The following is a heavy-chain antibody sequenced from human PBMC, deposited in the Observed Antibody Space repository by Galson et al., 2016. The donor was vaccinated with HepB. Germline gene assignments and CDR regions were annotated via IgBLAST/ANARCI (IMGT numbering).Heavy chain of an antibody. V-gene: IGHV6-1*01. J-gene: IGHJ4*02. D-gene: IGHD6-19*01. CDR1: GDSVSSNSAA. Sequence: CAISGDSVSSNSAAWNWFRQSTSRGLEWLGRTYYRSKWYNDYRLSLKTRININADTSRNEVSLQLKSVTLEDTEVYYCARAPSRGWSDAFDYWGQGTLVTISS. CDR3: ARAPSRGWSDAFDY. CDR2: TYYRSKWYN.